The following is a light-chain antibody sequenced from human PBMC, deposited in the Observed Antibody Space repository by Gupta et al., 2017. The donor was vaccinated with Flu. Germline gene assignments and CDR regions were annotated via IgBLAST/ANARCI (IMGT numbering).Light chain of an antibody. Sequence: SVLTQPPSVSAAPGQKVTISCSGSSSNIANNYVSWHQQLPGTPPKLLIYENNKRPSGIPDRFSGSKSGTSATLGITGLQTGDEADYYCGTWDSSRSGGVFGGGTKLTVL. V-gene: IGLV1-51*02. CDR3: GTWDSSRSGGV. CDR1: SSNIANNY. J-gene: IGLJ3*02. CDR2: ENN.